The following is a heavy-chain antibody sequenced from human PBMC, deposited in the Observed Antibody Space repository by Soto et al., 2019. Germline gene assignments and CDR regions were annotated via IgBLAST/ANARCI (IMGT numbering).Heavy chain of an antibody. Sequence: GGSLRLSCAASGFTFSSFWMTWVRQAPGKGLEWVANIKEDGSEKKYVDSVKGRFTISRDNAKKSLYLQMNSLRVEDTAVYYCARVPDYWGQGTLVTVSS. D-gene: IGHD2-2*01. CDR1: GFTFSSFW. J-gene: IGHJ4*02. CDR2: IKEDGSEK. V-gene: IGHV3-7*03. CDR3: ARVPDY.